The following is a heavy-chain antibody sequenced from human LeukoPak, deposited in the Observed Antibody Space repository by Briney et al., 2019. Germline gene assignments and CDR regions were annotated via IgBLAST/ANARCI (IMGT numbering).Heavy chain of an antibody. CDR1: GDSVSSNSVT. CDR3: ARRLTQYDCFDP. V-gene: IGHV6-1*01. CDR2: TYYRSTLYN. Sequence: SQTLSLTCAISGDSVSSNSVTWNWIRQSPSRGLEWLGRTYYRSTLYNDYAVSVRGRITVNPDTSKNHFSLHLNSVTPEDTAVYYCARRLTQYDCFDPSAQGILVTVSS. D-gene: IGHD2-2*01. J-gene: IGHJ5*02.